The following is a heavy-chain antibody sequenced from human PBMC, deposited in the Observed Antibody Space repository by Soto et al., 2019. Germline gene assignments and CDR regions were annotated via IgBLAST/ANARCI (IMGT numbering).Heavy chain of an antibody. CDR1: GGTFSSYT. D-gene: IGHD2-15*01. CDR3: AREVRVAAIDY. CDR2: IIPILGIA. Sequence: QVQLVQSGAEVKKPGSSVKVSCKASGGTFSSYTISWVRQAPGQGLEWMGRIIPILGIANYAQKFQGRVTITADKSTSTAYMELSSLRSEDTAVYYCAREVRVAAIDYWGQGTLVTVST. J-gene: IGHJ4*02. V-gene: IGHV1-69*08.